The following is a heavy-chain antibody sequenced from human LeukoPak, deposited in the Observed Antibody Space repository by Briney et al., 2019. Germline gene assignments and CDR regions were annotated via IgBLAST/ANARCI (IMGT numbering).Heavy chain of an antibody. Sequence: ASVTVSCKASGYTFTIYGISWVRQAPGQGLEWMGWISAYNGNTNYAQKLQGRVTMTTDTSTSTAYMELRSLRSDDTAVYYCAREGRPLNYYDSSGYHFDYWGQGTLVTVSS. CDR3: AREGRPLNYYDSSGYHFDY. CDR1: GYTFTIYG. D-gene: IGHD3-22*01. CDR2: ISAYNGNT. V-gene: IGHV1-18*01. J-gene: IGHJ4*02.